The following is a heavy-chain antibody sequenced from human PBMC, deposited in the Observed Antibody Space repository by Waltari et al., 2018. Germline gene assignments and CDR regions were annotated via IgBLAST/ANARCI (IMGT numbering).Heavy chain of an antibody. Sequence: QMELQESGPRLVKPSETLSLTCTVSGDSLSGSRNYWAWLRQPPGKNLQWIGSIYYSGTTYYNPSLKGRFAISVDTSRNQFSLNVNSVTAADTGIYYCARQLRFVDWIPRYFDSWGRGTLATVSS. CDR3: ARQLRFVDWIPRYFDS. CDR2: IYYSGTT. V-gene: IGHV4-39*01. J-gene: IGHJ4*02. CDR1: GDSLSGSRNY. D-gene: IGHD3-3*01.